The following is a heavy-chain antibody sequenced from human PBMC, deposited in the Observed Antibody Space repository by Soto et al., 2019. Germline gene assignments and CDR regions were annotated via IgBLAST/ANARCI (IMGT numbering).Heavy chain of an antibody. Sequence: GGSLRLSCAASGFTFTTYAMSWVRQAPGKGLEWVPGVTDSGGKTYYADSVKGRFTISRDNSKNTLYLQMNSLRAEDTAVYYCAKGFIVAATTPEFDYWGQGTLVTVSS. V-gene: IGHV3-23*01. J-gene: IGHJ4*02. CDR3: AKGFIVAATTPEFDY. D-gene: IGHD1-26*01. CDR2: VTDSGGKT. CDR1: GFTFTTYA.